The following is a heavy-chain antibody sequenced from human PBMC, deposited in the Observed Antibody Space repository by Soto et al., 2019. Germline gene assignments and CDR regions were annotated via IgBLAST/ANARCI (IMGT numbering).Heavy chain of an antibody. J-gene: IGHJ6*02. D-gene: IGHD6-13*01. Sequence: ASVKVSCKASGYTSNRYYMHWVRQAPGPGLEWMGWISPHTGGTTYAQKFRGRVTMTRDTSVSTAFMELSRLGSDDTAVYYCAREMPSTAAAYFYYGLNVWGQGTSVTVSS. V-gene: IGHV1-2*02. CDR3: AREMPSTAAAYFYYGLNV. CDR1: GYTSNRYY. CDR2: ISPHTGGT.